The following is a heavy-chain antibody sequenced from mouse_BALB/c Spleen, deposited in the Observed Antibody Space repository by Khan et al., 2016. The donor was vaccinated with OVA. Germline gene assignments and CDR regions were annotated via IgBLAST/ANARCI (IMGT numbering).Heavy chain of an antibody. Sequence: QVQLLQSGLDLVKPGASVKMSCKASGYTFTDYIITWVKQRSGQGLEWIGEIYPGSIPIFYNVKFWGKATLIADKSSNTAYMQISSLTSEDSAVYVCAGSDYGSSYPGFACWGQGTLVTVSA. CDR1: GYTFTDYI. V-gene: IGHV1-81*01. CDR2: IYPGSIPI. D-gene: IGHD1-1*01. CDR3: AGSDYGSSYPGFAC. J-gene: IGHJ3*01.